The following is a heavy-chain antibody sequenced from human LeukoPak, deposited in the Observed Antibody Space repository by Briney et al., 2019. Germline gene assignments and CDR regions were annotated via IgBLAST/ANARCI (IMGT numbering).Heavy chain of an antibody. V-gene: IGHV3-7*01. Sequence: PGGTLRLSCAASGFTFSNYGMSWVRQAPGKGLEWVATIKQAGSERYYLDSVKGRFTISRDNAKNSLYLQMNSLRAEDTAVYYCAELGITMIGGVWGKGTTVTISS. CDR3: AELGITMIGGV. D-gene: IGHD3-10*02. CDR1: GFTFSNYG. J-gene: IGHJ6*04. CDR2: IKQAGSER.